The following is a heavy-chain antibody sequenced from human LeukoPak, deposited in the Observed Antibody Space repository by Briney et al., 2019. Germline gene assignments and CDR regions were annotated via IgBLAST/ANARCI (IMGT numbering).Heavy chain of an antibody. CDR2: IYYSGST. J-gene: IGHJ4*02. CDR3: ARALGVAATNDY. D-gene: IGHD2-15*01. Sequence: PSETLSLTCTVSGGSISSYYWSWIRQPPGKGLGWIGYIYYSGSTNYNPSLKSRVTISVDTSKNQFSLKLSSVTAADTAVYYCARALGVAATNDYWGQGTLATVSS. CDR1: GGSISSYY. V-gene: IGHV4-59*08.